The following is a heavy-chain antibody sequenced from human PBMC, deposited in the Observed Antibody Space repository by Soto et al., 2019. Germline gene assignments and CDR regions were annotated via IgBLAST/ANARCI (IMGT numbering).Heavy chain of an antibody. CDR1: GFTFTNYY. CDR3: ARDSGDTTLRQWGRSFHY. Sequence: ASVKVSCQASGFTFTNYYIHWVRQAPGQGLEWMGLINPSGGGTFYAQKFQGRVTVTRDTSTGTVYMELSNLRSEDTAVYFCARDSGDTTLRQWGRSFHYWGQGTLVTVSS. CDR2: INPSGGGT. J-gene: IGHJ4*02. V-gene: IGHV1-46*01. D-gene: IGHD1-1*01.